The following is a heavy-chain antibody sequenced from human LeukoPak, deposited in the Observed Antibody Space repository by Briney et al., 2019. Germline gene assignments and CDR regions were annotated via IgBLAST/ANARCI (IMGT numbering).Heavy chain of an antibody. Sequence: PGGSLRLSCAASGCTFSSYAMSWVRQAPGKGLEWVSAISGSGGSTYYADSVKGRFTISRDNSKNTLYLQMNSLRAEDTAVYYCAKETDDFWSGSYFDYWGQGTLVTVSS. CDR3: AKETDDFWSGSYFDY. V-gene: IGHV3-23*01. CDR2: ISGSGGST. J-gene: IGHJ4*02. D-gene: IGHD3-3*01. CDR1: GCTFSSYA.